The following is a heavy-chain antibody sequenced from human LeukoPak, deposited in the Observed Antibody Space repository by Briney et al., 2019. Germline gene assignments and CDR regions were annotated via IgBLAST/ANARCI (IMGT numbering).Heavy chain of an antibody. J-gene: IGHJ4*02. Sequence: GGSLRLSCAASGFTFSDYYMSWIRQAPGKGLEWVSYISSSGSTIYYADSVKGRFTISRDNSKNTLYLQMNSLRAEDTAVYYCAKDRVDYGDFGYWGQGTLVTVSS. CDR1: GFTFSDYY. V-gene: IGHV3-11*01. D-gene: IGHD4-17*01. CDR2: ISSSGSTI. CDR3: AKDRVDYGDFGY.